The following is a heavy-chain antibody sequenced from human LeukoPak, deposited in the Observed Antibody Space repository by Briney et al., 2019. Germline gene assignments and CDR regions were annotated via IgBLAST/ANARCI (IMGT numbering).Heavy chain of an antibody. CDR2: VKQDGSEK. Sequence: GGSLRLSCAASGFTFSSYWMSWVRQAPGKGLEWVANVKQDGSEKYYVDSVKGRFTISRDNAKNSLYLQMNSLRAEDTAVYYCARLSGYSSSWYVDYFDYWGQGTLVTVSS. CDR1: GFTFSSYW. V-gene: IGHV3-7*03. J-gene: IGHJ4*02. CDR3: ARLSGYSSSWYVDYFDY. D-gene: IGHD6-13*01.